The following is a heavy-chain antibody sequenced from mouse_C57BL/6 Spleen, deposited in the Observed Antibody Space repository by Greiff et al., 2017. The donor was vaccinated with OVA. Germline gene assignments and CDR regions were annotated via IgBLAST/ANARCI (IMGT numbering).Heavy chain of an antibody. Sequence: LVKPGASVKISCKASGYAFSSSWMNWVKQRPGKGLEWIGRIYPGDGDTNYNGKFKGKATLTADKSSSTAYMQLSSLTSEDSAVYFCAITGRYFDVWGTGTTVTVSS. CDR1: GYAFSSSW. V-gene: IGHV1-82*01. D-gene: IGHD4-1*01. J-gene: IGHJ1*03. CDR3: AITGRYFDV. CDR2: IYPGDGDT.